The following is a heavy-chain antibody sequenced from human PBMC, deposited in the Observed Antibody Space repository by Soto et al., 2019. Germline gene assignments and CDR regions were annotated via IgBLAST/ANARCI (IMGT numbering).Heavy chain of an antibody. D-gene: IGHD6-13*01. CDR3: ARDKQQLALAAMDAFDI. J-gene: IGHJ3*02. CDR1: GFTFSNYS. Sequence: GGSLRLSCAASGFTFSNYSMNWVRQAPGKGLEWVSYISSSSSTIYYADSVKGRFTISRDNAKNSLYLQMNSLRDEDTAVYYCARDKQQLALAAMDAFDIWGQGTMVTVSS. CDR2: ISSSSSTI. V-gene: IGHV3-48*02.